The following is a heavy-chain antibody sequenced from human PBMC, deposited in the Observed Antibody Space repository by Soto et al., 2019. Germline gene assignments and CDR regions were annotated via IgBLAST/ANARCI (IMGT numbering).Heavy chain of an antibody. J-gene: IGHJ6*02. CDR2: IKSKTDGGTT. D-gene: IGHD3-10*01. CDR1: GFTFSNAW. V-gene: IGHV3-15*07. CDR3: LSGSYLRHYYGMDV. Sequence: GGSLRLSCAASGFTFSNAWMNWVRQAPGKGLEWVGRIKSKTDGGTTDYAAPVKGRFTISRDDSKNTLYLQMNSLKTEDTAVYYCLSGSYLRHYYGMDVWGQGTTVTVSS.